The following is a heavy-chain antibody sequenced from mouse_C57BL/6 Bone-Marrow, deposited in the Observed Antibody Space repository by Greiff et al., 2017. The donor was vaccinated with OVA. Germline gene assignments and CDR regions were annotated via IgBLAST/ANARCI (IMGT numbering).Heavy chain of an antibody. CDR3: AREGGIYYRGYVDY. V-gene: IGHV1-81*01. CDR1: GYTFTSYG. J-gene: IGHJ2*01. D-gene: IGHD2-1*01. Sequence: QVQLQQSGAELARPGASVKLSCKASGYTFTSYGISWVKQRTGQGLEWIGEIYPRSGNTYYNEKFKGKATLTADKSSSTAYMELRSLTSEDSAVYFCAREGGIYYRGYVDYWGQGTTLTVSS. CDR2: IYPRSGNT.